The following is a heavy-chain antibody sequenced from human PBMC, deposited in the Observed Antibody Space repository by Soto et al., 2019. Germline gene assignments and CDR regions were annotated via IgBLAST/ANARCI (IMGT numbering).Heavy chain of an antibody. Sequence: ASVKVSCKASGYTFTDYYMHWVRQAPGQGLEWMGWINPNSGGTNYAQKFQGRVTMTRDTSISTAYMELNRLRSDDTAVYYCARDQSPSSGWPGMDVWGQGTAVTVSS. CDR1: GYTFTDYY. J-gene: IGHJ6*02. V-gene: IGHV1-2*02. D-gene: IGHD6-19*01. CDR2: INPNSGGT. CDR3: ARDQSPSSGWPGMDV.